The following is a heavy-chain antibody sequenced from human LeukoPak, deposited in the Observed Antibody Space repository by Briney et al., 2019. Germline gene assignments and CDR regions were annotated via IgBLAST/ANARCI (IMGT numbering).Heavy chain of an antibody. Sequence: GGSLRLSCAASGFTFSSSWLSWVRRAPGKGREWVANIRQDGNEKYSADSVKGRFTISRDNAKNSLFLQINSLRAEDTAVYYCARDRTGAGLDYWGQGTLVTVSS. J-gene: IGHJ4*02. CDR1: GFTFSSSW. CDR3: ARDRTGAGLDY. CDR2: IRQDGNEK. D-gene: IGHD1-14*01. V-gene: IGHV3-7*03.